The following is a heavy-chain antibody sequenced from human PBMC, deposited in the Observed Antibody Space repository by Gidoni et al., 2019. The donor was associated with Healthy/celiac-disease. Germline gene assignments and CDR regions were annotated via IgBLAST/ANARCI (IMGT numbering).Heavy chain of an antibody. V-gene: IGHV1-24*01. D-gene: IGHD3-22*01. CDR2: FDPEDGET. Sequence: QVQLVQSGAEVKKPGASVKVSCKVSGYTLTELSMHWVRQAPGKGLEWMGGFDPEDGETIYAQKFQGRVTMTEDTSTDTAYMELSSLRSEDTAVYYCATYYYDSSGYPFDYYYGMDVWGQGTTVTVSS. CDR3: ATYYYDSSGYPFDYYYGMDV. J-gene: IGHJ6*02. CDR1: GYTLTELS.